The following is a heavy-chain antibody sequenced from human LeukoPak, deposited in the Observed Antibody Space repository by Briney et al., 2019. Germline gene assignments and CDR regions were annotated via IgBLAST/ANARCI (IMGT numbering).Heavy chain of an antibody. Sequence: SETLSLTCAVYGGSFSGYYWSWIRQPPGKGLEWIGEINHSGSTNYNPSLKSRVTISVDTSKNQFSLKLSSVTAADTAVYYCARMGGGNHDYWGQGTLVTVSS. CDR1: GGSFSGYY. D-gene: IGHD4-23*01. CDR2: INHSGST. V-gene: IGHV4-34*01. CDR3: ARMGGGNHDY. J-gene: IGHJ4*02.